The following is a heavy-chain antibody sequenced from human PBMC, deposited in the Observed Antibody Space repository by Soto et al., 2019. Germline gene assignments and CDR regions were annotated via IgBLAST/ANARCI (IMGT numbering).Heavy chain of an antibody. CDR3: ARGLTRYVLRYFDWLLAFDY. CDR1: GGSISSYY. D-gene: IGHD3-9*01. CDR2: IYYSGST. V-gene: IGHV4-59*01. Sequence: SETLSLTCTVAGGSISSYYWSWSRQPPGKGLEWIGYIYYSGSTNYNPSLKSRVTISVDTSKNQFSLKPSSVTAADTAVYYCARGLTRYVLRYFDWLLAFDYWGQGTLVTVS. J-gene: IGHJ4*02.